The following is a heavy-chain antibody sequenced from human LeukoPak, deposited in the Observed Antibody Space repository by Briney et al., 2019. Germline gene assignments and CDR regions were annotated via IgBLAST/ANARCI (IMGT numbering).Heavy chain of an antibody. CDR1: GFTFGIYG. J-gene: IGHJ4*02. CDR2: IANDGRDK. Sequence: GGSLRLSCAASGFTFGIYGMHWVRQAPGKGLEWVAVIANDGRDKKYVDSVKGRFTISRDNAKNTLFLQMDSLRAEDTAVYYCAKDGSIGAAEYYFDSWGQGTLVAVSS. CDR3: AKDGSIGAAEYYFDS. D-gene: IGHD2-15*01. V-gene: IGHV3-30*18.